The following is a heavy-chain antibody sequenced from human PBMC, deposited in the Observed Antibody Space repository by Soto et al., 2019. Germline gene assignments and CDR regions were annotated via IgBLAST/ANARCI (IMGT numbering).Heavy chain of an antibody. CDR1: GFTFSSYA. D-gene: IGHD3-10*01. CDR2: ISGSGGST. Sequence: GGSLRLSCAASGFTFSSYAMSWVRQAPGKGLEWVSAISGSGGSTYYADSVKGRFTISRDNSKNTLYLQMNSLRAEDTAVYYCAKDRNYYGSGSSEMGVFRDYYYGMDVWGQGTTVTVSS. CDR3: AKDRNYYGSGSSEMGVFRDYYYGMDV. J-gene: IGHJ6*02. V-gene: IGHV3-23*01.